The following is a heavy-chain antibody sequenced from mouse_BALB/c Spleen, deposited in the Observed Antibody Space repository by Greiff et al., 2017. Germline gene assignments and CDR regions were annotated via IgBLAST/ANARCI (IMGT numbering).Heavy chain of an antibody. V-gene: IGHV14-3*02. Sequence: VQLQQSGAELVKPGASVKLSCTASGFNIKDSYMHWVKQRPEQGLEWIGRIDPANGNTKYDPKFQGKATITADTSSNTAYLQLSSLTSEDTAVYSCAWEVRRGYAMDYWGQGTSVTVSS. CDR2: IDPANGNT. CDR3: AWEVRRGYAMDY. J-gene: IGHJ4*01. D-gene: IGHD2-14*01. CDR1: GFNIKDSY.